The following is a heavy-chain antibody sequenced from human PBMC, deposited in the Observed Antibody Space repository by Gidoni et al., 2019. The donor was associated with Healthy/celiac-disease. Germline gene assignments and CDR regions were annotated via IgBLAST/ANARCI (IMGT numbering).Heavy chain of an antibody. CDR2: ISYDGSNK. V-gene: IGHV3-30-3*01. J-gene: IGHJ4*02. CDR1: GFTFSSYS. D-gene: IGHD3-3*01. CDR3: ARNPYYDCGSGYYSNYYFDY. Sequence: QVQLVESGGVVVQPGRSLRLYCDAPGFTFSSYSMPWVRQGPGKGLEWVAVISYDGSNKYYADSVKGRFTISRDNSKNTLYLQMNSLRAEDTAVYYCARNPYYDCGSGYYSNYYFDYWGQGTLVTVSS.